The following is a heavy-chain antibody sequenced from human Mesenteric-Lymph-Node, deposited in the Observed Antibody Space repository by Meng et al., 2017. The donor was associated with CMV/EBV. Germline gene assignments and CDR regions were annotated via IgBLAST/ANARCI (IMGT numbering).Heavy chain of an antibody. CDR2: ISSDGNLK. CDR1: GFTFSGYA. CDR3: ARFPINYNPAGLDC. J-gene: IGHJ4*02. Sequence: GESLKISCEASGFTFSGYAMHWVRRAPGKGLEWVTNISSDGNLKYYIDSVKGRFTISRDNSNNALYLQMDSLRVEDTAIYYCARFPINYNPAGLDCWGQGTLVTVSS. V-gene: IGHV3-30*04. D-gene: IGHD5-24*01.